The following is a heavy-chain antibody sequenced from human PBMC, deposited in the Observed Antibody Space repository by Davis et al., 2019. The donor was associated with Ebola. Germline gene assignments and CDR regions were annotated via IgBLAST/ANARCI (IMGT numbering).Heavy chain of an antibody. J-gene: IGHJ4*02. CDR1: GFTFSNAW. Sequence: PGGSLRLSCAASGFTFSNAWMSWVRQAPGKGLEWVSAISGSGGSTYYADSVKGRFTISRDNSKNTLYLQMNSLRAEDTAVYYCAKSIMITFGGVRIDYWGQGALVTVSS. D-gene: IGHD3-16*01. CDR3: AKSIMITFGGVRIDY. CDR2: ISGSGGST. V-gene: IGHV3-23*01.